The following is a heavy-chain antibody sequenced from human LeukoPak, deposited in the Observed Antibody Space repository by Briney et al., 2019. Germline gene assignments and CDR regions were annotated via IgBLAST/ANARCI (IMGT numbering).Heavy chain of an antibody. D-gene: IGHD3-22*01. Sequence: PGGSLRLSCAASEFSVGSNYMTWVRQAPGKGPEWVSLIYSGGSTYYADSVKGRFTISRDNSKNTLYLQMNSLRAEDTAVYYCAKDPSYDSSGYYLFDYWGQGTLVTVSS. CDR1: EFSVGSNY. CDR3: AKDPSYDSSGYYLFDY. V-gene: IGHV3-66*01. J-gene: IGHJ4*02. CDR2: IYSGGST.